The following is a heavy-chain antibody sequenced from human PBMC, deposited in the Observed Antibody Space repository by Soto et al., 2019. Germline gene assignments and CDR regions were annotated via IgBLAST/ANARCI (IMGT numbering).Heavy chain of an antibody. CDR1: GYSFTSYW. Sequence: CKGSGYSFTSYWIGWVRQMPGKGLEWMGIIYPGDSDTRYSPSFQGQVTISADKSISTAYLQWSSLKASDTAMYYCARTTGTRYYYYYMDVWGKGTTVTVSS. V-gene: IGHV5-51*01. CDR2: IYPGDSDT. CDR3: ARTTGTRYYYYYMDV. J-gene: IGHJ6*03. D-gene: IGHD1-1*01.